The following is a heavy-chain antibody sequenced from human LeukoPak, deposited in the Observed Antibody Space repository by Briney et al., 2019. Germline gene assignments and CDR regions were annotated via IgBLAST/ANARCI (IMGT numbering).Heavy chain of an antibody. CDR3: ARVFSPAAGYQYFQK. CDR1: GFTFSYYW. J-gene: IGHJ1*01. Sequence: QPGGSLRLSRAASGFTFSYYWMHWVRQAPGKGLVWVSRMNSDGSSTSYADSVKGRFTISRDNAKNTLYLQMNSLRAEDTALYYCARVFSPAAGYQYFQKWGQGTLVAVSS. V-gene: IGHV3-74*01. D-gene: IGHD6-13*01. CDR2: MNSDGSST.